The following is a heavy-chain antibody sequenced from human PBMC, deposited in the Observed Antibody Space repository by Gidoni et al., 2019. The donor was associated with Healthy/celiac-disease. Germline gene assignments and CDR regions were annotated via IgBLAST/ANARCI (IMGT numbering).Heavy chain of an antibody. D-gene: IGHD4-17*01. CDR3: AKSYDGDPAGY. V-gene: IGHV3-30*18. CDR1: GFTFSSYG. J-gene: IGHJ4*02. Sequence: QVQLVESGGGVVQPGRSLRLSCAASGFTFSSYGMHWVRQAPGKGLEWVAVISYDGSNKYYADSVKGRFTISRDNSKNTLYLQMNSLRAEDTAVYYCAKSYDGDPAGYWGQGTLVTVSS. CDR2: ISYDGSNK.